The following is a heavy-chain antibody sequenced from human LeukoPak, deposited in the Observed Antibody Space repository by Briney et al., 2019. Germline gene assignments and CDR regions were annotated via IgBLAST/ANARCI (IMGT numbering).Heavy chain of an antibody. CDR1: GGSISSGDYY. CDR3: ARGYTAMVTNWFDP. V-gene: IGHV4-30-4*08. D-gene: IGHD5-18*01. CDR2: IHYSGST. Sequence: PSQTLSLTCTVSGGSISSGDYYWSWIRQPPGKGLEWIGYIHYSGSTYYNPSLKSRVTISVDTSKNQFSLKLSSVTAADTAVYYCARGYTAMVTNWFDPWGQGTLVTVSS. J-gene: IGHJ5*02.